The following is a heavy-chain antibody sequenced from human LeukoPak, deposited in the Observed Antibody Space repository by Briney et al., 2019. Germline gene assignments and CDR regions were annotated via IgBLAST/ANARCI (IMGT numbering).Heavy chain of an antibody. J-gene: IGHJ5*02. CDR1: GYSISSGYY. D-gene: IGHD3-9*01. CDR3: ATLTGYSSESWFDP. Sequence: SETLSLTCTVSGYSISSGYYWGWIRQPPGKGLEWIGNIYHSGSTYSNPSLKSRVIISVDTSKNQFSLKLSSVTAADTAVYYCATLTGYSSESWFDPWGQGILVTVSS. CDR2: IYHSGST. V-gene: IGHV4-38-2*02.